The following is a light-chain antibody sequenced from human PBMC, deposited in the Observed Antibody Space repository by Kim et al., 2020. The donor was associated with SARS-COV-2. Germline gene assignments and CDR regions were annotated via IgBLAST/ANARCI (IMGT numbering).Light chain of an antibody. CDR3: QAWDSSTARL. V-gene: IGLV3-9*01. J-gene: IGLJ2*01. CDR1: NIGGKN. Sequence: SYELTQPLSVSVALGQTARITCGGNNIGGKNVHWYQQKPGQAPVLVIYRDSNRPSGIPERFSGSNSGNTATLTISRAQAGDEADYYCQAWDSSTARLFGG. CDR2: RDS.